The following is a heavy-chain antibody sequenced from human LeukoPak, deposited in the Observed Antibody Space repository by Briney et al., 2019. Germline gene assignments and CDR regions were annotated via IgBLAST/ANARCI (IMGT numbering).Heavy chain of an antibody. CDR1: GGSISSYY. Sequence: SETLSLTCTVSGGSISSYYWSWIRQPPGKGLEWIGYSGSTNYNSSLKSRVTISVDTSKNQFSLKLSSVTAADTAVYYCAASRLDGYNFLDYWGQGTLVTVSS. V-gene: IGHV4-59*01. CDR3: AASRLDGYNFLDY. D-gene: IGHD5-24*01. J-gene: IGHJ4*02. CDR2: SGST.